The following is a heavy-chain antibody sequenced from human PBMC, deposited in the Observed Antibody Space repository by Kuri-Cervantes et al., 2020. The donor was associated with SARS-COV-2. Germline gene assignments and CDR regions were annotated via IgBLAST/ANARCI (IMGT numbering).Heavy chain of an antibody. V-gene: IGHV5-51*01. CDR3: ARRSDGFFDY. Sequence: GGSLRLSCKGSGYSFTSYWIGWVRQVPGKGLEWMGIIYPGDSDTRYSPSFQGQVTISADKSISTAYLQWSSLKASDTAMYYCARRSDGFFDYWGQGTLVTVYS. CDR2: IYPGDSDT. D-gene: IGHD5-24*01. CDR1: GYSFTSYW. J-gene: IGHJ4*02.